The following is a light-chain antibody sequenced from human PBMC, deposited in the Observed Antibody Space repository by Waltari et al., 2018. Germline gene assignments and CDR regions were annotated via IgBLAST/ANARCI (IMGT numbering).Light chain of an antibody. CDR3: QQYYGTPCT. CDR2: WAS. V-gene: IGKV4-1*01. J-gene: IGKJ4*01. Sequence: DIVMTQSPDSLAVSLGERATINCKSSQSVLYSSDNKNYLAGYQQKPGQTPKLLIYWASTRESGVPDRCSGSGSGTDFTLTISSLQAEDVAVYYCQQYYGTPCTFGGGTKVEMK. CDR1: QSVLYSSDNKNY.